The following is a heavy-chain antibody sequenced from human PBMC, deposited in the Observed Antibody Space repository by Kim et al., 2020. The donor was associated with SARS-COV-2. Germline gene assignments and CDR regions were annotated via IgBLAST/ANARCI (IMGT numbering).Heavy chain of an antibody. D-gene: IGHD3-22*01. Sequence: DSVKGRFTISRDNAKNALYLQMNSLRDEDTAVYYCARDGKGSGYSNWFDPWGQGTLVTVSS. V-gene: IGHV3-48*02. CDR3: ARDGKGSGYSNWFDP. J-gene: IGHJ5*02.